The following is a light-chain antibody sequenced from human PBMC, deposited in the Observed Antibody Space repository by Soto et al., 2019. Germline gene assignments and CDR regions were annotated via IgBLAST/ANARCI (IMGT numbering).Light chain of an antibody. CDR1: QSVSSSY. J-gene: IGKJ1*01. CDR3: QQYDTYWT. CDR2: GAS. Sequence: EIVLTQSPATLSLSPGERATLSCRASQSVSSSYLAWYQQKPGQAPRLLIYGASSRATGIPDRFSGSGSGTDFTLTISSLQPDDFATYYCQQYDTYWTFGQGTKVDIK. V-gene: IGKV3-20*01.